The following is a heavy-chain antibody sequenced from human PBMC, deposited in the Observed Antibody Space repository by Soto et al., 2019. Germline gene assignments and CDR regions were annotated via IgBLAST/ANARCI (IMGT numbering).Heavy chain of an antibody. V-gene: IGHV2-70*04. J-gene: IGHJ4*02. CDR2: IEWDDDK. CDR1: VFSLTTRKMR. CDR3: ARTLYDSSVFNFDY. Sequence: RPQALTLTCYFSVFSLTTRKMRVSWIRQPPGKALEWLARIEWDDDKFYSTSLKTRLTISKDTSKNQVVLTMTNMDPVDTASYYCARTLYDSSVFNFDYWGQGTLVSV. D-gene: IGHD3-22*01.